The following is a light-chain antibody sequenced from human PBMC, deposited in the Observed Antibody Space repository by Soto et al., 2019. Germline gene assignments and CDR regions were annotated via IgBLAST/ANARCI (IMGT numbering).Light chain of an antibody. CDR1: QSISTW. CDR3: QQNNRYWT. CDR2: KAS. Sequence: DIQMTQSPSTLSASVGDRVTITCRASQSISTWLAWYQHKPGKAPKLLIYKASNLESGVPSRFSGSGSETDFNLTISSLEPDDFATYYCQQNNRYWTFGQGTKVEMK. V-gene: IGKV1-5*03. J-gene: IGKJ1*01.